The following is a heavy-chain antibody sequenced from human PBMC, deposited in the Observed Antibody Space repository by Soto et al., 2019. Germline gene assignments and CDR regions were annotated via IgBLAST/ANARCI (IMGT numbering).Heavy chain of an antibody. D-gene: IGHD4-17*01. CDR1: GFIADDYA. CDR2: ISSNSATI. J-gene: IGHJ4*02. Sequence: EVQLVEAGGGLVQPGRSLRLSCVASGFIADDYAMHWVRQAPGKGLEWVSGISSNSATINYADSVKGRFTISRDNAKNSLFLQMNSLRPEDTAFYYCVKDMKWGGMTTIHYFDSWGQGTLVTVSS. CDR3: VKDMKWGGMTTIHYFDS. V-gene: IGHV3-9*02.